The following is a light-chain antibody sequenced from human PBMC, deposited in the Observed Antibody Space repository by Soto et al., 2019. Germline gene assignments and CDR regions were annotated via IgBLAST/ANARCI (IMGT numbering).Light chain of an antibody. CDR2: GAS. CDR3: QQYNNLPPDRT. CDR1: QSVGRN. V-gene: IGKV3-15*01. J-gene: IGKJ1*01. Sequence: EIVMTQSPATLSVSPGERATLSCRASQSVGRNLAWYQQKPGQAPRLLIYGASTRPTGIPARFSGSGSGTEITLTISSLQFEYFAIDFCQQYNNLPPDRTFGQGTKVEIK.